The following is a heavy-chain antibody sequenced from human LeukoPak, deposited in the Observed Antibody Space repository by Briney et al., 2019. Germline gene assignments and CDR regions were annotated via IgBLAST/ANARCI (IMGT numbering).Heavy chain of an antibody. J-gene: IGHJ6*03. CDR2: INHSGST. CDR3: ARGRRYCSSTSCYHPYYYMDV. CDR1: GGSFSGYY. V-gene: IGHV4-34*01. Sequence: SETLSLTCAVYGGSFSGYYWSWIRQPPWKRLEWIGEINHSGSTNYNPSLKSRVTISVDTSKNQFSLKPSSVTAADTAVYYCARGRRYCSSTSCYHPYYYMDVWGKGTTVTVPS. D-gene: IGHD2-2*01.